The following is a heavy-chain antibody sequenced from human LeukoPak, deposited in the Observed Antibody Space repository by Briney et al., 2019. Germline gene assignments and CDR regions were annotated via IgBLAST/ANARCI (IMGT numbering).Heavy chain of an antibody. CDR3: ARSLYPSVADTYYYYYYMDV. V-gene: IGHV1-2*06. CDR1: GYTFTGYY. CDR2: INPNSGGT. Sequence: ASVKVSCKASGYTFTGYYMHWVRQAPGQGLEWMGRINPNSGGTNYAQKFQGRVTMTRDTSISTAYMELSRLRSDDTAVYYCARSLYPSVADTYYYYYYMDVWGIGTTVTVSS. D-gene: IGHD6-19*01. J-gene: IGHJ6*03.